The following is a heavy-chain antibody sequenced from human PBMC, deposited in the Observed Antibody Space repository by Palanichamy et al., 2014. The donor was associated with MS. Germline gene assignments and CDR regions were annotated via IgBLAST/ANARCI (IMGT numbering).Heavy chain of an antibody. CDR1: GYTLTELS. CDR3: ATRGIVGATPLAPFDY. Sequence: QVQLVQSGAEVKKPGASVKVSYKVSGYTLTELSMHWVRQAPGKGLEWMGGFDPEDGETIYAQKFQGRVTMTEDTSTDTAYMELSSLRSEDTAVYYCATRGIVGATPLAPFDYWGQGTLVTVSS. CDR2: FDPEDGET. V-gene: IGHV1-24*01. D-gene: IGHD1-26*01. J-gene: IGHJ4*02.